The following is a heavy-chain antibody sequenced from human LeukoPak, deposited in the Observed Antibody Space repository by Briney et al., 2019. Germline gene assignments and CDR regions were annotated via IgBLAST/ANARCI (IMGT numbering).Heavy chain of an antibody. Sequence: SAKVSCKASGGTFSSYAISWVRQAPGQGLEWMGGIIPIFGTANYAQKFQGRVTITADESTSTAYMELSSLRSEDTAVYYCARAPTPLEWLLYRNWYFDLWGRGTLVTVSS. CDR3: ARAPTPLEWLLYRNWYFDL. D-gene: IGHD3-3*01. J-gene: IGHJ2*01. CDR1: GGTFSSYA. CDR2: IIPIFGTA. V-gene: IGHV1-69*13.